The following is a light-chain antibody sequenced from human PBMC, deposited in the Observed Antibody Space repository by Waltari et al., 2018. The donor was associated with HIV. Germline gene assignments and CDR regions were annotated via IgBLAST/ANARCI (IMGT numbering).Light chain of an antibody. Sequence: QSVLTQPPSASGTPGRRVTISCSGSSSNIGSKYVYWYQQLPGTAPKLLIYRNNQRPSGFPDRFSVSKSGTSASLAISGLRSEDEADYYCTAWDDSLSVWVFGGGTKLTVL. V-gene: IGLV1-47*01. J-gene: IGLJ3*02. CDR2: RNN. CDR1: SSNIGSKY. CDR3: TAWDDSLSVWV.